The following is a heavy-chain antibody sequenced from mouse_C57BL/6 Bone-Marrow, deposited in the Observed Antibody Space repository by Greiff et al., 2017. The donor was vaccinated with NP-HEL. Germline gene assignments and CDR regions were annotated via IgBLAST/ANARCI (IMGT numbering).Heavy chain of an antibody. V-gene: IGHV8-12*01. CDR1: GFSLSTSGMG. CDR2: IYWDDDK. Sequence: VKLMESGPGILQSSQTLSLTCSFSGFSLSTSGMGVSWIRQPSGKGLEWLAHIYWDDDKRYNPSLKSRLTISKDTSRNQVFLKITSVDTADTATYYCARSTVVDAWFAYWGQGTLVTVSA. J-gene: IGHJ3*01. D-gene: IGHD1-1*01. CDR3: ARSTVVDAWFAY.